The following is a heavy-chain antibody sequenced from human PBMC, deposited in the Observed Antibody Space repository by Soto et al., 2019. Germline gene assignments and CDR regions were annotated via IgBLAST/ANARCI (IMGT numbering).Heavy chain of an antibody. V-gene: IGHV3-23*01. Sequence: PGGSLRLSCAASGFTFSSYAMSWVRQAPGKGLEWVSAISGSGGSTYYADSVKGRFTISRDNSKNTLYLQMNSLRAEDTAVYYCANTEVGATELLDYWGQGTLVTVSS. CDR2: ISGSGGST. D-gene: IGHD1-26*01. CDR3: ANTEVGATELLDY. CDR1: GFTFSSYA. J-gene: IGHJ4*02.